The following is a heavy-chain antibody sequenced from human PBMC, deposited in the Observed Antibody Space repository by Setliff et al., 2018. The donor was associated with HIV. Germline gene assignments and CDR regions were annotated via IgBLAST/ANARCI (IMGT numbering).Heavy chain of an antibody. CDR2: INANSGHT. J-gene: IGHJ6*03. V-gene: IGHV1-2*02. CDR3: ARDYRTTDILSSGYMDV. D-gene: IGHD3-9*01. Sequence: ASVKVSCKASGYTFTSYGVTWVRQAPGQGLEWMGWINANSGHTNYAQNFQGRATMTRDTSVNTAFMELSNLRSDDTAVYYCARDYRTTDILSSGYMDVWGKGTTVTVSS. CDR1: GYTFTSYG.